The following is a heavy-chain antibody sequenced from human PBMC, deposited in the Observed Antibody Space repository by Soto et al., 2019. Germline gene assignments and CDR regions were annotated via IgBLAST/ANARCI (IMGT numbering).Heavy chain of an antibody. J-gene: IGHJ4*02. D-gene: IGHD6-19*01. CDR1: GFTFGDYA. CDR3: TRGGVYSSGWPGTIDY. Sequence: PGGSLRLSCTASGFTFGDYAMSWFRQAPGKGLEWVGFIRSKAYGGTTEYAASVKGRFTISRDDSKSIAYLQMNSLKTEDTAVYYCTRGGVYSSGWPGTIDYWGQGTLVTVSS. V-gene: IGHV3-49*03. CDR2: IRSKAYGGTT.